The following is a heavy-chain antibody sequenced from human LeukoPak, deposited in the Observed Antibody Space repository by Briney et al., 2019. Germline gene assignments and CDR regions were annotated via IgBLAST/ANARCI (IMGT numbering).Heavy chain of an antibody. D-gene: IGHD3-22*01. Sequence: SETLSLTCTVSGGSISSSSYYWGWIRQPPGKGLEWIGSIYYSGSTYYNPSLKSRVTISVDTSKNQFSLKLSSVTAADTAVYYCARVTTGGYYNCWGQGTLATVSS. J-gene: IGHJ4*02. CDR2: IYYSGST. CDR1: GGSISSSSYY. CDR3: ARVTTGGYYNC. V-gene: IGHV4-39*01.